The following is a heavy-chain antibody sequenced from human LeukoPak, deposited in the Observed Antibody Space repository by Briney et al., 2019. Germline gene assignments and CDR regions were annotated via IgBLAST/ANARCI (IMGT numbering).Heavy chain of an antibody. V-gene: IGHV3-53*01. CDR2: SHSGGNP. J-gene: IGHJ6*03. D-gene: IGHD2-15*01. Sequence: PGGSLRLSCEASGFTVSSNHMTWVRQAPGKGLEWVSLSHSGGNPYYADSVKGRFTISRDNSKNTVYLQMNSLRDEDTALYYCARGVVAATFYYYMDVRGEGTTVTVSS. CDR1: GFTVSSNH. CDR3: ARGVVAATFYYYMDV.